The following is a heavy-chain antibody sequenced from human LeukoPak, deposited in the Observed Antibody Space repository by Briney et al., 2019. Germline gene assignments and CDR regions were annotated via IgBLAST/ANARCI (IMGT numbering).Heavy chain of an antibody. D-gene: IGHD6-13*01. CDR1: GGSISSSSYY. Sequence: SETLSLTCTVSGGSISSSSYYWGWIRQPPGKGLEWIGSIYYSGSTYYNPSLKSRVTISVDTSKNQFSLKLSSVTAADTAVYYCARDDGLVSGAAARYPPNDYWGQGTLVTASS. V-gene: IGHV4-39*07. CDR2: IYYSGST. CDR3: ARDDGLVSGAAARYPPNDY. J-gene: IGHJ4*02.